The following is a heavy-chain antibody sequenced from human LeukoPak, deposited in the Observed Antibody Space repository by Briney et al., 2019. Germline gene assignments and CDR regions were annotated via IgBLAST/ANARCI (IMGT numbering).Heavy chain of an antibody. CDR3: VRHNHMDV. J-gene: IGHJ6*02. V-gene: IGHV1-2*06. Sequence: ASVKVSCKASGYTFTGYYMHWVRQAPGQGLEWMGRINPNSGGTNYAQKFQGRVTVTRDTSTSTVYMELSSLRSEDTAVYYCVRHNHMDVWGQGTTVTVSS. CDR1: GYTFTGYY. CDR2: INPNSGGT.